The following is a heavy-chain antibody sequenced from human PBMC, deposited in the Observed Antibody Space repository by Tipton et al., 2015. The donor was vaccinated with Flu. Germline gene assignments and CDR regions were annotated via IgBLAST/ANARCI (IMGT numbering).Heavy chain of an antibody. V-gene: IGHV4-39*07. Sequence: TLSLTCTVSGGSIRSSSYYWGWVRQPPGKGLEWIGSVYYSGGAYYNPSLESRFSISVDTSKNQFSLNVNSVTAADTAVYYCVRDWSSYGSGKAGWDYFYGMDVWGQGTTVTVSS. CDR2: VYYSGGA. D-gene: IGHD3-10*01. J-gene: IGHJ6*02. CDR3: VRDWSSYGSGKAGWDYFYGMDV. CDR1: GGSIRSSSYY.